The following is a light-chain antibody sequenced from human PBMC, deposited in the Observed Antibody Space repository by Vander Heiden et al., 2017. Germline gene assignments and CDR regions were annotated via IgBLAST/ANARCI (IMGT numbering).Light chain of an antibody. CDR1: QSVSSN. CDR3: QQYKNWPPIT. J-gene: IGKJ5*01. CDR2: GAS. Sequence: EVVMTQSPGTLSVSPGERATLSCRASQSVSSNLAWYQQKPGQAPRLLIYGASIRDTGNPARFSDSGSGTEFTLTISARQSEDFAIYYCQQYKNWPPITFGQGTRLEIK. V-gene: IGKV3D-15*03.